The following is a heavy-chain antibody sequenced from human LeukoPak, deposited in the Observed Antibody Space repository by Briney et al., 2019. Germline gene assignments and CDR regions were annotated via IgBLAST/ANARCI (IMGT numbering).Heavy chain of an antibody. D-gene: IGHD4-17*01. Sequence: SETLSLTCTVSGGSISSYYWSWIRQPPGKGLEWIGYIYYSGSTNYNPSLKSRVTISVDTSKNQFSLKLSSVTAADTAMYYCARESTVTTFDYWGQGTLVTVSS. J-gene: IGHJ4*02. CDR3: ARESTVTTFDY. V-gene: IGHV4-59*01. CDR2: IYYSGST. CDR1: GGSISSYY.